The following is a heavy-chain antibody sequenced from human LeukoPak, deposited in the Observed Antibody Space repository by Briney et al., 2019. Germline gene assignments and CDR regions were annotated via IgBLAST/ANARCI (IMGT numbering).Heavy chain of an antibody. J-gene: IGHJ4*02. CDR2: IYYSGST. Sequence: SETLSLTCTVSGGSISSSSYYWGWIRQPPGKGLEWIGSIYYSGSTIYNPSLKSRVTISVDTSKNQFSLKLTSVTAADTAVYYCARGSYDYDSWGQGTLVTVSS. CDR1: GGSISSSSYY. V-gene: IGHV4-39*07. D-gene: IGHD2-2*01. CDR3: ARGSYDYDS.